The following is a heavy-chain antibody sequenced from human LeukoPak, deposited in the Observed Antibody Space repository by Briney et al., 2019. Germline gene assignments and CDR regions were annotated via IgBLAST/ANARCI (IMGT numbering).Heavy chain of an antibody. CDR1: GGSISSYY. Sequence: KTSETLSLTCTVSGGSISSYYWSWIRQPPGKGLEWIGYIYYSGSTSYNPSLKSRVTISVDTSKNQFSLKLSSVTAADTAVYYCARAYSSGRALDYWGQGTLVTVSS. J-gene: IGHJ4*02. D-gene: IGHD6-19*01. CDR2: IYYSGST. V-gene: IGHV4-59*01. CDR3: ARAYSSGRALDY.